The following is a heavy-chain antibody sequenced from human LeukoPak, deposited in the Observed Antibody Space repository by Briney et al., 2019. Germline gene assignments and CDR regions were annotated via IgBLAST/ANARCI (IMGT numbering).Heavy chain of an antibody. V-gene: IGHV4-34*01. J-gene: IGHJ4*02. CDR3: ARLGVYCSGGSCYIAPFDY. Sequence: SETLSLTCAVYGGSFSGYYWNWLRQPPGKGLEWIGEINHSGSTNYNPSLKSRVTISVDTSKNQFSLKLSSVTAADTAVYYCARLGVYCSGGSCYIAPFDYWGQGTLVTVSS. D-gene: IGHD2-15*01. CDR1: GGSFSGYY. CDR2: INHSGST.